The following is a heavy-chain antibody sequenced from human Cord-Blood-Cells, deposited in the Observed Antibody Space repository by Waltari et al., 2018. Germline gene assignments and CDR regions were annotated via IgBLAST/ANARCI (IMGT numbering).Heavy chain of an antibody. CDR1: GGSISSSSYY. CDR3: ARHYFLIYSYIDY. J-gene: IGHJ4*02. CDR2: IYYRAGT. V-gene: IGHV4-39*01. Sequence: QLQLQESGPGLVKPSETLSLTCTVSGGSISSSSYYWGWIRQPPGKGLACIGSIYYRAGTFCNPSILNRLTISVYTSQNQFSLNLSLVTAADTAVYYFARHYFLIYSYIDYWVQGTLFTDSS. D-gene: IGHD2-15*01.